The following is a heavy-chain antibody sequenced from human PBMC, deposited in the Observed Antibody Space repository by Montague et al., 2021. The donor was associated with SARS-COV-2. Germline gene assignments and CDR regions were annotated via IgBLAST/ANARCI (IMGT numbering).Heavy chain of an antibody. CDR3: ARHVTFGGVVVALDY. D-gene: IGHD3-16*02. J-gene: IGHJ4*02. CDR1: GASISSSENS. CDR2: IFYSGTT. Sequence: SETPSLTCTVSGASISSSENSWGWIRQSPGKGPEWFGSIFYSGTTYFNPSLRSRIAISVDTSKNQFSLKVTSVTAADTAVYYCARHVTFGGVVVALDYWGQGHLVSVSS. V-gene: IGHV4-39*01.